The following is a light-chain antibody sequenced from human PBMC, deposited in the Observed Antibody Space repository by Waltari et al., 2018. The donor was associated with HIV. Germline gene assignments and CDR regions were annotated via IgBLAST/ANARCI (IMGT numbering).Light chain of an antibody. Sequence: EIVLTQSPGTLSLSPGDRATPSCRASQSVSSTYLGWHQQRPGQAPRLLIYSTYSRAPDVPDRFSGSGSGTDFTLTISRLEPEDFAVYYCQQYGNSPITFGQGTRLEIK. CDR2: STY. CDR1: QSVSSTY. V-gene: IGKV3-20*01. CDR3: QQYGNSPIT. J-gene: IGKJ5*01.